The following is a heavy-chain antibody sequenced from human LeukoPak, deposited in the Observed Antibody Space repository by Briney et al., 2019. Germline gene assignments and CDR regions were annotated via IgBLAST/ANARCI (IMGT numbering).Heavy chain of an antibody. D-gene: IGHD3-10*01. CDR3: ASQYYYGSGSYLPRVDY. CDR1: GGSISSGGYY. V-gene: IGHV4-31*03. Sequence: SETQSLTCTVSGGSISSGGYYWSWIRQHPGKGLEWIGYIYYSGSTYYNPSLKSRVTISVDTSKNQFSLKLSSVTAADTAVYYCASQYYYGSGSYLPRVDYWGQGTLVTVSS. J-gene: IGHJ4*02. CDR2: IYYSGST.